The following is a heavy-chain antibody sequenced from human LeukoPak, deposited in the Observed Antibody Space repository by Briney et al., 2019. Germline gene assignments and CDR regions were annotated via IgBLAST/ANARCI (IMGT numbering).Heavy chain of an antibody. D-gene: IGHD2-21*02. Sequence: SETLSLTCAVYGGSFSGYYWSWIRQPPGKGLEWIGEINHSRSTNYNPSLKSRVTISVDTSKNQFSLKLSSVTAADTAVYYCARGCGGDCYQGYWGQGTLVTVSS. CDR2: INHSRST. V-gene: IGHV4-34*01. J-gene: IGHJ4*02. CDR3: ARGCGGDCYQGY. CDR1: GGSFSGYY.